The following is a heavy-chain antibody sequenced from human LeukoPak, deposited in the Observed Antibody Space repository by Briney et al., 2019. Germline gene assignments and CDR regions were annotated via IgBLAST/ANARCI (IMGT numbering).Heavy chain of an antibody. Sequence: GGSLRLSCAASGFTFSSYSMNWVRQAPGKGLEWVSYISSSSSTIYYADSVKGRFTISRDNAKNSLYLQMNSLRAEDTAVYYCASRAYSSSWPRIFWGQGTLVTVSS. CDR1: GFTFSSYS. D-gene: IGHD6-13*01. CDR3: ASRAYSSSWPRIF. V-gene: IGHV3-48*01. J-gene: IGHJ4*02. CDR2: ISSSSSTI.